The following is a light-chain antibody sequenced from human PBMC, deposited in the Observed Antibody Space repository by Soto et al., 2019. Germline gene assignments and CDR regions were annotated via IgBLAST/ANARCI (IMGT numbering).Light chain of an antibody. CDR2: EVS. J-gene: IGLJ3*02. V-gene: IGLV2-14*01. Sequence: QSALTQPASVSGSPRQSITISCTGASSDVGGYTYVSWYQQQPGKAPKLMIYEVSNRPSGISNRFSGSKSGNTASLTISGLQAEDEADYYCSSYTTTSTLGVFGGGTKLTVL. CDR1: SSDVGGYTY. CDR3: SSYTTTSTLGV.